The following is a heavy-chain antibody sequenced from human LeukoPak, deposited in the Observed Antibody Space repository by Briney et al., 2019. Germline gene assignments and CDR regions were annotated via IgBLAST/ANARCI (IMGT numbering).Heavy chain of an antibody. D-gene: IGHD5-12*01. CDR1: GGTFSSYA. V-gene: IGHV1-69*13. J-gene: IGHJ4*02. Sequence: ASVKVSCKASGGTFSSYAISWVRQAPRQGLEWRGGIIPIFGTANYAQKFQGRVTITADESTSTAYMELSSLRSEDTAVYYCARAKDPYGGHVDYWGQGTLVTVSS. CDR3: ARAKDPYGGHVDY. CDR2: IIPIFGTA.